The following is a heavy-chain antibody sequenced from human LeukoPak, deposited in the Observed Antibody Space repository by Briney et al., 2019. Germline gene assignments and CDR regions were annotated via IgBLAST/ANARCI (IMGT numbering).Heavy chain of an antibody. CDR3: AKDVEDIVVVVAATYFDY. J-gene: IGHJ4*02. D-gene: IGHD2-15*01. CDR2: ISGNGGST. CDR1: GFTFSSYA. Sequence: PGGSLRLSCAASGFTFSSYAMSWVRQAPGKGLEWVSAISGNGGSTYYADSVKGRFTISRDNSKNTLYLQTNSLRAEDTAAYYCAKDVEDIVVVVAATYFDYWGQGTLVTVSS. V-gene: IGHV3-23*01.